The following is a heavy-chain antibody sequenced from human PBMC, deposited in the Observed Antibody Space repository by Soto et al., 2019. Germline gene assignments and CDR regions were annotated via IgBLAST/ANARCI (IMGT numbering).Heavy chain of an antibody. CDR2: ISYDGSQK. CDR1: GFTFSTYP. D-gene: IGHD6-19*01. Sequence: QVQLVESGGGVVQPGRSLSLSCAASGFTFSTYPIHWVRQAPGKGLEWLAMISYDGSQKYYADSVKGRFTISRDNSKNMVYLEMNSLRDEDTAIYYCARDRGSTGWDPWGQGTLVTVSS. V-gene: IGHV3-30-3*01. CDR3: ARDRGSTGWDP. J-gene: IGHJ5*02.